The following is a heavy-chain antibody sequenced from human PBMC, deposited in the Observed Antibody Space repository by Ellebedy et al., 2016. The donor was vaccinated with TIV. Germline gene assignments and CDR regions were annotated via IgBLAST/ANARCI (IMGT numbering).Heavy chain of an antibody. CDR2: IRSTGSDK. Sequence: GESLKISCVAPGFTFSNYNMNWVRQSPGKGLEWVSSIRSTGSDKYYAESVKGRFTISRENAKNELFLQMDGLRVDDSAVYYCVGFGVFNLWGQGAPVTVSS. J-gene: IGHJ4*02. CDR1: GFTFSNYN. CDR3: VGFGVFNL. D-gene: IGHD3-3*01. V-gene: IGHV3-21*01.